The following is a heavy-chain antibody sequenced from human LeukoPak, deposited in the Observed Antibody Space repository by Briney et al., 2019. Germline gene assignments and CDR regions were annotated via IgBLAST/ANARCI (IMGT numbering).Heavy chain of an antibody. D-gene: IGHD6-13*01. CDR3: ARLGIITAAGSNDY. Sequence: TGGSLRLSCAASGFTFSSYSMNWVRQAPGKGLEWVSSISSSSSYIYYADSVKGRFTISRDNAKNSLYLQMNSLRAEDTAVYYCARLGIITAAGSNDYWGQGTLITVSS. CDR2: ISSSSSYI. J-gene: IGHJ4*02. V-gene: IGHV3-21*04. CDR1: GFTFSSYS.